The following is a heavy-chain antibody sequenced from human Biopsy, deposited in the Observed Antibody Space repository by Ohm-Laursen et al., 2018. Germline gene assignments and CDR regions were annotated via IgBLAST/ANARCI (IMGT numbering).Heavy chain of an antibody. V-gene: IGHV4-31*01. CDR1: GASISSAAYH. D-gene: IGHD6-13*01. CDR3: AGATSGTSLYDP. J-gene: IGHJ5*02. CDR2: ISHSGST. Sequence: SETLSLTCTVSGASISSAAYHWSWIRQLPGEGLEWIGYISHSGSTSYNPSLRSLVTISTDTSTNQFSLKARSVTAADTAMYYCAGATSGTSLYDPWGQGILVTVSS.